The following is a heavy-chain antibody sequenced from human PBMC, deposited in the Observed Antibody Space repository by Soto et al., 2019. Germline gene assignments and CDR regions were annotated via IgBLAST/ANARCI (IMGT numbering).Heavy chain of an antibody. CDR1: GYTFINYY. D-gene: IGHD2-21*02. Sequence: QAQLVQSGAEVKKPGASVKVSCKASGYTFINYYIHWVRQAPGQGLEWMGWVNPRSGDTNYAQKFQGRVTMTSDTSISTAYMELSRLRSDDTAFYYCARQLAYCGGDCYTEPIEYWGQGTLVTVSS. CDR3: ARQLAYCGGDCYTEPIEY. J-gene: IGHJ4*02. V-gene: IGHV1-2*02. CDR2: VNPRSGDT.